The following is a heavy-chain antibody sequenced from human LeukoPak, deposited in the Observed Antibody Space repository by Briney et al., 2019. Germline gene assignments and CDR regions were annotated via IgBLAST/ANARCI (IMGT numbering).Heavy chain of an antibody. CDR2: INHSGSP. D-gene: IGHD3-10*01. CDR1: GGSFSGYY. Sequence: SETLSLTCAVYGGSFSGYYWSWIRQPPGKELEWIGEINHSGSPNYNPSLKSRVTISIDTSKNQFSLKLSPVTAADTAVYYCARDLSDYYGSGSYRPIDAFDIWGQGTMVTVSS. V-gene: IGHV4-34*01. CDR3: ARDLSDYYGSGSYRPIDAFDI. J-gene: IGHJ3*02.